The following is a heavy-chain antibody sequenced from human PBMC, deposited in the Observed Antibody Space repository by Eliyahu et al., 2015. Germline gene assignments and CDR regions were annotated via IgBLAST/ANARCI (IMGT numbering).Heavy chain of an antibody. D-gene: IGHD3-10*01. CDR1: GGSISSSSXY. CDR2: IYYSGGT. J-gene: IGHJ3*02. CDR3: ARRTAGIWFGELGAEKLAFDI. Sequence: QLQLQESGPGLVKPSETLSXTCTVSGGSISSSSXYWGWIRQPPGKGLEWIGSIYYSGGTDDNPSLKSRVTISVDTSKNQFSLKLSSVTAADTAVYYCARRTAGIWFGELGAEKLAFDIWGQGTMVTVSS. V-gene: IGHV4-39*01.